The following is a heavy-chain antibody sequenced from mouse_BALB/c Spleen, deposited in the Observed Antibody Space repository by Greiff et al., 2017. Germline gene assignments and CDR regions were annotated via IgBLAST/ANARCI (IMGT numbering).Heavy chain of an antibody. CDR2: IYPGDGDT. CDR1: GYAFSSSW. CDR3: ARGYYDYDGGFAY. Sequence: QVHVKQSGPELVKPGASVKISCKASGYAFSSSWMNWVKQRPGQGLEWIGRIYPGDGDTNYNGKFKGKATLTADKSSSTAYMQLSSLTSVDSAVYFCARGYYDYDGGFAYWGQGTLVTVSA. D-gene: IGHD2-4*01. V-gene: IGHV1-82*01. J-gene: IGHJ3*01.